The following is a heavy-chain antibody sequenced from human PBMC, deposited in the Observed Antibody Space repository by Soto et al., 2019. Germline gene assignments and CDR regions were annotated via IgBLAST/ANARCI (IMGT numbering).Heavy chain of an antibody. J-gene: IGHJ4*02. Sequence: SETLSLTCTVSGGSISSYYWSWIRQPPGKGLEWIGYIYYSGTTNYNPSLKSRVTISIDTSKNQFSLKLTSVTAADTALYHCAIVTAVAGYWGQGILVTVSS. CDR2: IYYSGTT. CDR3: AIVTAVAGY. V-gene: IGHV4-59*01. CDR1: GGSISSYY. D-gene: IGHD6-19*01.